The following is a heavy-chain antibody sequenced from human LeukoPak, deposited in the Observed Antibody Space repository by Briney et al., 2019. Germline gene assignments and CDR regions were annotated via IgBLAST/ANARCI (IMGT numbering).Heavy chain of an antibody. CDR2: IYSNGDT. Sequence: PSETLSLTCTVSGGPITRSAYYWVWVRQSPGRGLEWLGSIYSNGDTYYNPSFESRVTIAIEASKNQFSLKMTSVTAADTAAYYCTSRGFRLPLDAFDVWGQGTRAAVSS. J-gene: IGHJ3*01. CDR1: GGPITRSAYY. D-gene: IGHD5-24*01. V-gene: IGHV4-39*01. CDR3: TSRGFRLPLDAFDV.